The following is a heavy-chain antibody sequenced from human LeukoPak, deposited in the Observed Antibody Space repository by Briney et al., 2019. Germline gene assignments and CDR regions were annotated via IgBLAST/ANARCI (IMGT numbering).Heavy chain of an antibody. D-gene: IGHD6-13*01. CDR3: AREAEQLVRYFQH. CDR1: GYTFTGYY. V-gene: IGHV1-2*06. CDR2: INPNSGGT. Sequence: GESLKISCKGSGYTFTGYYMHWVRQAPGQGLEWMGRINPNSGGTNYAQKFQGRVTMTRDTSISTAYMELSRLRSDDTAVYYCAREAEQLVRYFQHWGQGTLVTVSS. J-gene: IGHJ1*01.